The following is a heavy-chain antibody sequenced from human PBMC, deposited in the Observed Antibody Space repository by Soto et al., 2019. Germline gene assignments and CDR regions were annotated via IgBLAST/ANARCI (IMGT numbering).Heavy chain of an antibody. J-gene: IGHJ4*02. D-gene: IGHD3-10*01. CDR1: GFTFSDYA. Sequence: LRLSCTASGFTFSDYAMTWVRQAPGKGLEWVSTISGGSSVTYYGDSVKGRFTISRDNAKKTLFLQLNRLSAEDTATYYCAKVLSKNYYYPFDFWGQGTQVTVSS. CDR3: AKVLSKNYYYPFDF. CDR2: ISGGSSVT. V-gene: IGHV3-23*01.